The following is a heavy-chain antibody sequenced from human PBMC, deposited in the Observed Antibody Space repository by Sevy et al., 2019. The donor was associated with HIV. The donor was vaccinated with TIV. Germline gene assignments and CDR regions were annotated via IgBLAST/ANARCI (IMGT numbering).Heavy chain of an antibody. V-gene: IGHV3-11*01. CDR2: ISSIGTTI. CDR1: GFTFSDYY. J-gene: IGHJ3*02. D-gene: IGHD2-8*01. CDR3: ARIRAMKVYDINI. Sequence: GGSLRLSCAASGFTFSDYYMSWIRQAPGKGLEWVSYISSIGTTIYYADSVKGRFTISRDNAKNSLYLQMNSLRAEDTAVYYCARIRAMKVYDINIWGQGTMVTVSS.